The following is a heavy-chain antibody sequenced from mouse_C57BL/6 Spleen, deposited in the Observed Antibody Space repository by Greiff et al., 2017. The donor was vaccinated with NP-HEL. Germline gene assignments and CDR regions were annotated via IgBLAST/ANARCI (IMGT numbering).Heavy chain of an antibody. CDR1: GYTFTSYW. CDR3: ARYPPRDEGYFDV. D-gene: IGHD3-3*01. V-gene: IGHV1-61*01. CDR2: IYPSDSET. Sequence: QVQLQQPGAELVRPGSSVKLSCKASGYTFTSYWMDWVKQRPGQGLEWIGNIYPSDSETHYNQKFKDKATLTVDKSSSTAYMQLSSLTSEDSAVYYCARYPPRDEGYFDVWGTGTTVTVSS. J-gene: IGHJ1*03.